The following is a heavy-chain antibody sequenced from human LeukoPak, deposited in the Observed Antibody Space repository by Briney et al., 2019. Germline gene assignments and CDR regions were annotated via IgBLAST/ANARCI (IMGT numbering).Heavy chain of an antibody. CDR3: VKGGQDCSPTTCYYD. J-gene: IGHJ4*02. CDR2: ISGSGRT. V-gene: IGHV3-23*01. CDR1: GYFFNNYA. D-gene: IGHD2-2*01. Sequence: GGSLRLSCVASGYFFNNYAVSWVRQAPGKGLEWVSAISGSGRTYYADSVKGRFTISRDNSKNTGYLQMNSLRAEGTAVYYCVKGGQDCSPTTCYYDWGQGTLVTVSS.